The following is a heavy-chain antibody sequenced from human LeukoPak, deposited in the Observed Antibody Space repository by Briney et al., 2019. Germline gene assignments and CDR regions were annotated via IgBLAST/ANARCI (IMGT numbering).Heavy chain of an antibody. D-gene: IGHD1-26*01. CDR3: AKDPIFSGSYGVFDY. J-gene: IGHJ4*02. CDR2: ISGSGGST. V-gene: IGHV3-23*01. Sequence: GGSLRLSCAASGFTFSSFALSWVRQAPGKGLEWVSSISGSGGSTSYADSVKGRFTISRDISTNTLYLQMNSLRAEDTAIYYCAKDPIFSGSYGVFDYWGLGTLVTVSS. CDR1: GFTFSSFA.